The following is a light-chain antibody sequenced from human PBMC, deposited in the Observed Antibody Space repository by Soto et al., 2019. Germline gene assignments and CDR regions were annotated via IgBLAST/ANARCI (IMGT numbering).Light chain of an antibody. CDR2: QDN. Sequence: SYELTQPPSVSVSPGQTASITCSGDKLGDGYASWYQQKSGHSPVLVIYQDNKRPSGIPERFSGSNSGDTATLTISGTQAVDEADYYCKAWDRTNAWVFGGGTQPTVL. J-gene: IGLJ3*02. CDR3: KAWDRTNAWV. V-gene: IGLV3-1*01. CDR1: KLGDGY.